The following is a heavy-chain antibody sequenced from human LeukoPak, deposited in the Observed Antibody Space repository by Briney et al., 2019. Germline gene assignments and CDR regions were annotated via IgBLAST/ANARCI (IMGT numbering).Heavy chain of an antibody. CDR1: GASINSDTSY. D-gene: IGHD3-9*01. Sequence: SETLSLTCTVSGASINSDTSYWAWIRQPPGKGLEWVGNICYSGSTSYKPYLKSRVTISVDTSNNQFSLKLSSVTAADTAVYYCARSSLEYYDILTGFHEWGQGTLVTVSS. CDR3: ARSSLEYYDILTGFHE. CDR2: ICYSGST. V-gene: IGHV4-39*07. J-gene: IGHJ1*01.